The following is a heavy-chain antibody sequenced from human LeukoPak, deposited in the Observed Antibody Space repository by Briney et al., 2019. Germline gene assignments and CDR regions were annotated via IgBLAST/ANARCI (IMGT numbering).Heavy chain of an antibody. D-gene: IGHD6-13*01. CDR3: ARARTPGIAADPFDY. J-gene: IGHJ4*02. CDR1: GCTFTGYY. Sequence: ASVKVSYKASGCTFTGYYMHWVRQAPGQGLEWMGWINPNSGGTNYAQKFQGRVTMTRDTSISTAYMELSRLRSDDTAVYYCARARTPGIAADPFDYWGQGTLVTVSS. V-gene: IGHV1-2*02. CDR2: INPNSGGT.